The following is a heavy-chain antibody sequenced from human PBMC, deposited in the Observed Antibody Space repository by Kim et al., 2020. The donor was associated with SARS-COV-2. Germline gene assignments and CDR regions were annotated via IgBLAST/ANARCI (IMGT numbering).Heavy chain of an antibody. CDR2: T. V-gene: IGHV1-46*01. J-gene: IGHJ4*02. CDR3: VRAWNQDFDY. D-gene: IGHD1-1*01. Sequence: TRYAQKFQGRVTTTSDTSTNTVYMEMSSLTSDDTALYYCVRAWNQDFDYWGQGTLVTVSS.